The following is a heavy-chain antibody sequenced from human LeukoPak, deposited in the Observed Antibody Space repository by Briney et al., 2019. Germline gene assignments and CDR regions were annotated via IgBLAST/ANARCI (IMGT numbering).Heavy chain of an antibody. CDR2: IRYDGSNR. CDR3: AKEFSSWYNY. CDR1: GFTFSSYG. D-gene: IGHD6-13*01. V-gene: IGHV3-30*02. Sequence: GGSLRLSCAASGFTFSSYGMHWVRQAPGKGLEWVAFIRYDGSNRYYADSVKGRFTISRDNSKNTLYLQMNSLRAEDTAVYYCAKEFSSWYNYWGQGTLVTVSS. J-gene: IGHJ4*02.